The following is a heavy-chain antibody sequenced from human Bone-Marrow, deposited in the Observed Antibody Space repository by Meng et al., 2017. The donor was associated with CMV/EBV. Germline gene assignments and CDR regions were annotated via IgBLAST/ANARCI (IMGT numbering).Heavy chain of an antibody. Sequence: ASVKVSCKASGYTFTSYDINWVRQATGQGLEWMGWINPNSGGTNYAQKFQGRVTMTRDTSISTAYMELSRLRSDDTAVYYCARYCSSTSCYDYWGQGTLVTVSS. CDR2: INPNSGGT. J-gene: IGHJ4*02. CDR1: GYTFTSYD. D-gene: IGHD2-2*01. V-gene: IGHV1-2*02. CDR3: ARYCSSTSCYDY.